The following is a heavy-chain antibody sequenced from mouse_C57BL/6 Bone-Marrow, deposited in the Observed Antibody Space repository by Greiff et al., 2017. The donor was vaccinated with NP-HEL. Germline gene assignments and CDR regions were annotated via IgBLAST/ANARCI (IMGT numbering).Heavy chain of an antibody. CDR2: IYPRSGNT. CDR1: GYTFTSYG. CDR3: ARSGYYYGLGWYFDV. J-gene: IGHJ1*03. D-gene: IGHD1-1*01. Sequence: QVQLKQSGAELARPGASVKLSCKASGYTFTSYGISWVKQRTGQGLEWIGEIYPRSGNTYYNEKFKCKATLTADKSSSTAYMELRSLTSEDSAVYFCARSGYYYGLGWYFDVWGTGTTVTVSS. V-gene: IGHV1-81*01.